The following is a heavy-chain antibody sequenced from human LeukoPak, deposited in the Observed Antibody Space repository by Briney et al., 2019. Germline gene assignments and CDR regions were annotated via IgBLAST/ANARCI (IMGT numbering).Heavy chain of an antibody. J-gene: IGHJ6*03. CDR2: INPNSGGT. D-gene: IGHD1-26*01. V-gene: IGHV1-2*02. CDR3: ARDLIGGSYWMNYYYYYYMDV. CDR1: GYTFTGYY. Sequence: GASVKVSCKASGYTFTGYYMHWVRQAPGQGLEWMGWINPNSGGTNYAQKFQGRVTMTRGTSISTAYMELSRLRSDDTAVYYCARDLIGGSYWMNYYYYYYMDVWGKGTTVTVSS.